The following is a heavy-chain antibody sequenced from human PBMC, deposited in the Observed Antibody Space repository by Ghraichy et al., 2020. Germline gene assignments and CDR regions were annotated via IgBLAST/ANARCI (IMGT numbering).Heavy chain of an antibody. CDR1: GYTFTGYY. J-gene: IGHJ6*03. CDR2: INPNSGGT. D-gene: IGHD2-2*01. CDR3: ARVVVVPAARYYYMDV. V-gene: IGHV1-2*02. Sequence: ALVKVSCKASGYTFTGYYMHWVRQAPGQGLEWMGWINPNSGGTNYAQKFQGRVTMTRDTSISTAYMELSRLRSDDTAVYYCARVVVVPAARYYYMDVWGKGTTVTVSS.